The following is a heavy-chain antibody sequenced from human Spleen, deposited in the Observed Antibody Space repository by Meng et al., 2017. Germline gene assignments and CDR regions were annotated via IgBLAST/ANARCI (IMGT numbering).Heavy chain of an antibody. Sequence: EHLVESGGGLVQPGGSLRLSCAASGFTFTRYWMHWVRQAPGKGLVWISRISTDGSITNYADSVKGRFTISRDNAKNTVYLQMNSLRAEDTAVYYCSRLLDRDFWGQGTLVTVSS. D-gene: IGHD3-22*01. V-gene: IGHV3-74*01. CDR1: GFTFTRYW. J-gene: IGHJ4*02. CDR3: SRLLDRDF. CDR2: ISTDGSIT.